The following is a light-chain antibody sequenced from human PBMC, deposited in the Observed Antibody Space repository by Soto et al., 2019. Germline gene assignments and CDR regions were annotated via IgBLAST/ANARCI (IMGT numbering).Light chain of an antibody. V-gene: IGKV3-20*01. CDR1: QSVSSN. CDR3: QQYGSSLLT. Sequence: EIVMTQSPAALSVSPGERATLSCRASQSVSSNLAWYQQKPGQAPRLLIYGASSRATGIPDRFSGSGSGTDFTLTISRLEPEDFAVYYCQQYGSSLLTFGGGTKVDI. J-gene: IGKJ4*01. CDR2: GAS.